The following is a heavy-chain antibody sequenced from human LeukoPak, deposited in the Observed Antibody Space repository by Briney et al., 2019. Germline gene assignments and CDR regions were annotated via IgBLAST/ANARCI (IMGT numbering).Heavy chain of an antibody. CDR3: ARLAQYYYGSGSYMGFDY. CDR2: IYPGDSDT. CDR1: GYSFTSYW. D-gene: IGHD3-10*01. V-gene: IGHV5-51*01. J-gene: IGHJ4*02. Sequence: GESLKISCKGSGYSFTSYWIGWVRQMPGKGLEWVGIIYPGDSDTRYSPSFQGQVTISADKSISTAYLQWSSLKASDTAMYYCARLAQYYYGSGSYMGFDYWGQGTLVTVSS.